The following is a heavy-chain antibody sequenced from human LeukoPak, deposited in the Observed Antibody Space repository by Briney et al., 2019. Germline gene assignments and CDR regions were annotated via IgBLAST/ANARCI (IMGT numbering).Heavy chain of an antibody. D-gene: IGHD5-18*01. CDR3: ARTTEGGYTYGYFYYYYMDV. CDR1: GDSISYFY. V-gene: IGHV4-59*01. Sequence: SETLSLTCSVSGDSISYFYWSWIRQAAGKGLEWIGYIYYSGSTNYNPSLKSRVTISVDTSKNQFSLKLTSVTAADTAVYYCARTTEGGYTYGYFYYYYMDVWGKGTTVTISS. J-gene: IGHJ6*03. CDR2: IYYSGST.